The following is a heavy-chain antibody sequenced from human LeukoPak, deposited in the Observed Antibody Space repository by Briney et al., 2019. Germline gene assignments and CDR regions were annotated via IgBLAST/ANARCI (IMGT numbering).Heavy chain of an antibody. J-gene: IGHJ4*02. V-gene: IGHV3-23*01. CDR1: GFTFSSYA. CDR2: ISGSGGST. Sequence: GGSLRLSCAASGFTFSSYAMSWVRQAPGKGLEWVLAISGSGGSTYYADSVKGRFTISRDNSKNTLYLQMNSLRAEDTAVYYCAKDTKLRGYSGYGTPFDYWGQGTLVTLSS. D-gene: IGHD5-12*01. CDR3: AKDTKLRGYSGYGTPFDY.